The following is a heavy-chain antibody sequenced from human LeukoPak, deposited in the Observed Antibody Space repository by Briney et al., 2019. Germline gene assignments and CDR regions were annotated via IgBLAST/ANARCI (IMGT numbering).Heavy chain of an antibody. D-gene: IGHD2-2*01. CDR2: ISSSSSTI. CDR1: GFTFSSYS. CDR3: ARDKGAAAMRWFDP. V-gene: IGHV3-48*01. J-gene: IGHJ5*02. Sequence: PGGSLRPSCAASGFTFSSYSMNWVRQAPGKGLEWVSYISSSSSTIYYADSVKGRFTISRDNAKNSLYLQMNSLRAEDTAVYYCARDKGAAAMRWFDPWGQGTLVTVSS.